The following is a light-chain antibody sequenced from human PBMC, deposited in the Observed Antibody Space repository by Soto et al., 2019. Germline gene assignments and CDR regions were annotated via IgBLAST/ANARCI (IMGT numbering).Light chain of an antibody. CDR3: QHYDIYGRLT. V-gene: IGKV1-5*01. CDR2: DAS. Sequence: DIQMTQSPSTLSASVGDTVTITCRTSQTINNLLAWYQKKPGKAPGPLIFDASTVNPGVPSRFSGSGSWTDFTLTIRDLQPDDSATYYCQHYDIYGRLTFGPGTTVDIK. J-gene: IGKJ3*01. CDR1: QTINNL.